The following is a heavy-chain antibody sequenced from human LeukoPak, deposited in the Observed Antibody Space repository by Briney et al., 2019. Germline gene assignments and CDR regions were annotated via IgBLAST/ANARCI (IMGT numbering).Heavy chain of an antibody. J-gene: IGHJ4*02. CDR1: GYTFISYG. CDR2: INTYNGNT. CDR3: ARDKLSGNHDFDY. Sequence: ASVKVSCRASGYTFISYGISWVRQAPGQGLEWMGWINTYNGNTDYAQKFQGRVTMTTDTSSSTAYMELRSLRSDDTAVYYCARDKLSGNHDFDYWGQGTLVTVSS. V-gene: IGHV1-18*01. D-gene: IGHD1-14*01.